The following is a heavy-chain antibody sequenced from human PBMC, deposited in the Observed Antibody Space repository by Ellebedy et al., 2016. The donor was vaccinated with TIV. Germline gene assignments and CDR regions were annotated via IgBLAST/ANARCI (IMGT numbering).Heavy chain of an antibody. CDR3: TTESSSSGWSNWFDP. V-gene: IGHV1-24*01. D-gene: IGHD6-19*01. CDR2: FNPEEGET. Sequence: ASVKVSCXLSGYSLSELSMHWVRQAPGKGLEWMGGFNPEEGETIYTQKFQGRVTMTEDTSTDTAYMELSSLRSEDTAVYYCTTESSSSGWSNWFDPWGQGTLVTVSS. J-gene: IGHJ5*02. CDR1: GYSLSELS.